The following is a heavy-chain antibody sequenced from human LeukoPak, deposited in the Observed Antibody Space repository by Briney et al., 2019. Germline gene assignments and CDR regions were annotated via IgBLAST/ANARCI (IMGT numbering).Heavy chain of an antibody. CDR2: IYTSGST. D-gene: IGHD6-13*01. CDR3: ARSSEYSSSWFYSDYYYMDV. J-gene: IGHJ6*03. Sequence: SETLSLTCTVSGGSISSGSYYWSWIRQPAGKGLEWIGRIYTSGSTNYNPSLKSRVTISVDTSKNQFSLKLSSVTAAGTAVYYCARSSEYSSSWFYSDYYYMDVWGKGTTVTISS. CDR1: GGSISSGSYY. V-gene: IGHV4-61*02.